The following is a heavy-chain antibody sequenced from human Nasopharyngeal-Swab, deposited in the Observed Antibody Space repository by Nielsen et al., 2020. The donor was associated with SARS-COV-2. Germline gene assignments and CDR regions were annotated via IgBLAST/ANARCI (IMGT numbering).Heavy chain of an antibody. Sequence: SETLSLTCAVYGGSFSDYYWSWIRQPPGKGLEWIGEINHRGSTHYNPSLKSRVTISVDTSKNQFSLKLNSVTAADTAVYYCARARVGHCSSTSCYRLWDCWGQGTLVSVSS. CDR2: INHRGST. V-gene: IGHV4-34*01. CDR1: GGSFSDYY. D-gene: IGHD2-2*02. CDR3: ARARVGHCSSTSCYRLWDC. J-gene: IGHJ4*02.